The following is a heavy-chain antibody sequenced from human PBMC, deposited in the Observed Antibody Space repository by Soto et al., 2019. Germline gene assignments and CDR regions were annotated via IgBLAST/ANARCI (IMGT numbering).Heavy chain of an antibody. CDR3: ARTDRDFYGLDV. CDR2: ISAAGDP. CDR1: GFTFRTYD. J-gene: IGHJ6*02. Sequence: EVQLVESGGGLVQPGGSFRLSCEASGFTFRTYDMHWVRQGTGKGLEWVSGISAAGDPDYADSVEGRFTISRENAQNSFFLQMNSLRVGDTAVYYCARTDRDFYGLDVWGQGTTVIVSS. V-gene: IGHV3-13*05.